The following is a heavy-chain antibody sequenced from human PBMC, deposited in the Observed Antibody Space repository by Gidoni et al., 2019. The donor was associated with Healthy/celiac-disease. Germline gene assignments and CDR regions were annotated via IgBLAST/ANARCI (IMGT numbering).Heavy chain of an antibody. CDR3: AHSRSDGDYDYWFDP. Sequence: QITLKESGPTLVKPTQPLTLTCTFSGFSLSTSGVGVGWIRQPPGKALEWLALIYWNDDKRYSPSLKSRLTITKDTSKNQVVLTMTNMDPVDTATYYCAHSRSDGDYDYWFDPWGQGTLVTVSS. CDR1: GFSLSTSGVG. CDR2: IYWNDDK. V-gene: IGHV2-5*01. J-gene: IGHJ5*02. D-gene: IGHD4-17*01.